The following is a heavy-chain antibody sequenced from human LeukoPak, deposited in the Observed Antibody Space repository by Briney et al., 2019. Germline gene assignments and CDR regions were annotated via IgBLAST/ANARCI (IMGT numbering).Heavy chain of an antibody. CDR2: IIPIFGTA. CDR3: ANPANYYDSSGYYYAY. D-gene: IGHD3-22*01. J-gene: IGHJ4*02. Sequence: ASVKVSCKASGGTFSSYAISWVRQAPGQGLEWMGGIIPIFGTANYAQKFQGRVTITADESTSTAYMELSSLRSEDTAVYYCANPANYYDSSGYYYAYWGQGTLVTVSS. CDR1: GGTFSSYA. V-gene: IGHV1-69*13.